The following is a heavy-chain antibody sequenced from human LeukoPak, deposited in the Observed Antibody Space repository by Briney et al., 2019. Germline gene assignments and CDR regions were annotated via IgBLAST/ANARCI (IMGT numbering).Heavy chain of an antibody. Sequence: PSETLSLTCTVSGGSISSYYWTWIRQPPGKGLEWIGYISYSGITNYNPSLKSRVTISLDTSKNQLSLKLTSVTAADTAVYYCARGPRAVAGRMVDYWGQGTLVTVSS. J-gene: IGHJ4*02. D-gene: IGHD6-19*01. V-gene: IGHV4-59*12. CDR1: GGSISSYY. CDR2: ISYSGIT. CDR3: ARGPRAVAGRMVDY.